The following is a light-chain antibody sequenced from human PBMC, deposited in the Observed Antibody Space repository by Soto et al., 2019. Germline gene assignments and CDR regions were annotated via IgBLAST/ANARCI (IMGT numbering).Light chain of an antibody. CDR1: QSLLHSNGYNY. Sequence: DIVMTQSPLSLPVTPGEPASISCRSSQSLLHSNGYNYLDWYLQKPGQSPQLLIYLGSNRASGVPDRFSGSGSVTDFTVKLSRVEAEDVRVYYCMQALQSRLTFGGGTKVEIK. V-gene: IGKV2-28*01. CDR2: LGS. J-gene: IGKJ4*01. CDR3: MQALQSRLT.